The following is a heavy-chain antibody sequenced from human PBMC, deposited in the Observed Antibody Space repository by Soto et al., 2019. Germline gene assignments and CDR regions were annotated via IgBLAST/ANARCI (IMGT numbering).Heavy chain of an antibody. CDR2: ISSSGSTI. CDR1: GFTFSSYE. CDR3: AREHPLAFPLWFDP. V-gene: IGHV3-48*03. J-gene: IGHJ5*02. Sequence: PGGSLRLSCAASGFTFSSYEMNWVRQAPGKGLEWVSYISSSGSTIYYADSVKGRFTISRDNAKNSLYLQMNSLRAEDTAVYYCAREHPLAFPLWFDPWGQGTLVTVSS.